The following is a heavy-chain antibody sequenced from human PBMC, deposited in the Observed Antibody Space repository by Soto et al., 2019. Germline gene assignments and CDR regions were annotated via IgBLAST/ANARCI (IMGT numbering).Heavy chain of an antibody. CDR1: GGSISSYY. D-gene: IGHD3-3*01. CDR2: IYYSGST. J-gene: IGHJ4*02. Sequence: SETLSLTCTVSGGSISSYYWSWIRQPPGKGLEWIGYIYYSGSTNYNPSLKSRVTISVDTSKNQFSLKLGSVTAADTAVYYCAGSVITIFGVVTTPFDYWGQGTLVTVSS. V-gene: IGHV4-59*01. CDR3: AGSVITIFGVVTTPFDY.